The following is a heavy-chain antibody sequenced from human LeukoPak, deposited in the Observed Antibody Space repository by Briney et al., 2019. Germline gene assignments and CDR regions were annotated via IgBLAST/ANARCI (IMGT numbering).Heavy chain of an antibody. D-gene: IGHD3-16*01. CDR2: ISGGSDWT. Sequence: GGSLRLSCTASGFTFTSYAMSWVRQAPGKGLEWVSGISGGSDWTDYADSVKGRFTISRDNSKNTLYLQMNSLRAEDTAVYYCANDYGGAFTFDTWGPGTLVTASP. J-gene: IGHJ4*02. V-gene: IGHV3-23*01. CDR3: ANDYGGAFTFDT. CDR1: GFTFTSYA.